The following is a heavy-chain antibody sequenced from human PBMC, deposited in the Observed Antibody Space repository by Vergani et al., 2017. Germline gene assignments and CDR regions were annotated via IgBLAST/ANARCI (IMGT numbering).Heavy chain of an antibody. CDR1: GYTFTSYA. CDR2: INAGNGNT. V-gene: IGHV1-3*01. Sequence: QVQLVQSGAEVKKPGASVKVSCKASGYTFTSYAMHWVRQAPGQRLEWMGWINAGNGNTKYSQKFQGRVTITRDTSASTAYMELSSLRSEDTAVYYCARGQDLNAARPASWFDPWGQGTLVTVSS. D-gene: IGHD6-13*01. J-gene: IGHJ5*02. CDR3: ARGQDLNAARPASWFDP.